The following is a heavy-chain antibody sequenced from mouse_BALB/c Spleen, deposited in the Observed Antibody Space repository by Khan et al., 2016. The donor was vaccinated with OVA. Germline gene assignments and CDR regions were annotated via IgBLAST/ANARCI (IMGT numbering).Heavy chain of an antibody. CDR3: ARELRLGGFAY. V-gene: IGHV2-6-7*01. CDR2: IWGDGST. Sequence: VKLEVSGPGLVAPSQSLSITCIVSGFSLTDYGINWIRQPPGKGLEWLGMIWGDGSTDYNSALKSRLSISKDNSKSQVFLKMNSLQTDDTARIYCARELRLGGFAYWGQGTLVTVSA. D-gene: IGHD1-2*01. CDR1: GFSLTDYG. J-gene: IGHJ3*01.